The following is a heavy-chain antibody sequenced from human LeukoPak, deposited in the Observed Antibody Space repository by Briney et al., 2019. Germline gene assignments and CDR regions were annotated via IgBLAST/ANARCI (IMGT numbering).Heavy chain of an antibody. CDR1: GGSFSGYY. J-gene: IGHJ4*02. V-gene: IGHV4-34*01. CDR3: ARRRRDGYNYGFDY. CDR2: INHSGST. Sequence: PSETLSFTCAVYGGSFSGYYWSWIRQPPGKGLEWIGEINHSGSTNYNPSLKSRVTISADTSKNQFSLKLSSVTAADTAVYYCARRRRDGYNYGFDYWGQGTLVTVSS. D-gene: IGHD5-24*01.